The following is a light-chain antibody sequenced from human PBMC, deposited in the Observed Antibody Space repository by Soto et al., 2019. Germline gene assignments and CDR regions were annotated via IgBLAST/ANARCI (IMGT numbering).Light chain of an antibody. J-gene: IGLJ2*01. V-gene: IGLV1-51*01. CDR3: EAWDSGLGTVV. Sequence: QSVLTQPPSVSAAPGQKVTISCSGSSSNIGNNYVSWYQQFPGTAPKLLIYVTDKRLSGIPDRFSGSKSGTSATLGITGLQTGDEADYYCEAWDSGLGTVVFGGGTQLTVL. CDR1: SSNIGNNY. CDR2: VTD.